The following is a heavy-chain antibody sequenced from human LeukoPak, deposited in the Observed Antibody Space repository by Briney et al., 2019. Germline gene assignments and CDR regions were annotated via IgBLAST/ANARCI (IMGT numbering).Heavy chain of an antibody. J-gene: IGHJ5*02. CDR1: GGSISSSSYY. D-gene: IGHD6-13*01. Sequence: PSETLSLTCTVSGGSISSSSYYWSWIRQPAGKGLEWIGRIYTSGSTNYNPSLKSRVTISVDTSKNQFSLKLSSVTAADTAVYYCARDRAAAGTWWFDPWGQGTLVTVSS. V-gene: IGHV4-61*02. CDR3: ARDRAAAGTWWFDP. CDR2: IYTSGST.